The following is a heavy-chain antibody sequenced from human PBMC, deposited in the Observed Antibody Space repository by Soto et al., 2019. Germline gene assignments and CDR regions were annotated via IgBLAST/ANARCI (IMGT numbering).Heavy chain of an antibody. CDR2: ISSSSSTI. Sequence: GGSLRLSCAASGFTFSSYSMNWVRQAPGKGLEWVSYISSSSSTIYYADSVKGRFTISRDNAKNSLYLQMNSLRAEDTAVYYCARDSLLYYYDSSGSDAFDIWGQGTMVTVSS. CDR1: GFTFSSYS. CDR3: ARDSLLYYYDSSGSDAFDI. J-gene: IGHJ3*02. D-gene: IGHD3-22*01. V-gene: IGHV3-48*01.